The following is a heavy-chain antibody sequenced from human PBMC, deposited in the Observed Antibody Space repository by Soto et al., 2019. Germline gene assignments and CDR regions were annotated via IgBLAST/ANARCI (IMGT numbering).Heavy chain of an antibody. J-gene: IGHJ6*02. CDR2: IIPIFGTA. V-gene: IGHV1-69*01. D-gene: IGHD3-10*01. CDR1: GGTFSSYA. Sequence: QVQLVQSGAEVKKPGSSVKVSCKASGGTFSSYAISWVRQAPGQGLEWMGGIIPIFGTANYAQKFQGRVTITADESTSTAYLELRSLRSEDTAVYYCAKPERGYYGSGSTYYYYYGMDVWGQGITVTVSS. CDR3: AKPERGYYGSGSTYYYYYGMDV.